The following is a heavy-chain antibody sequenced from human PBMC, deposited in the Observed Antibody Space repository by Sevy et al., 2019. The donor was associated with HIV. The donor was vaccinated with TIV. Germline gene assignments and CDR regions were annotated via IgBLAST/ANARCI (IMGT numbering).Heavy chain of an antibody. V-gene: IGHV3-21*01. D-gene: IGHD6-19*01. CDR1: GFTFSSYS. CDR3: ARDLSSGWPYFDY. J-gene: IGHJ4*02. Sequence: GGSLRLSCAASGFTFSSYSMNWVRQAPGKGLEWVSSISSSSSYIYYADSVKGRFTISRDNAKNSLYLQMNSPSAEDTAVYYCARDLSSGWPYFDYWGQGTLVTVSS. CDR2: ISSSSSYI.